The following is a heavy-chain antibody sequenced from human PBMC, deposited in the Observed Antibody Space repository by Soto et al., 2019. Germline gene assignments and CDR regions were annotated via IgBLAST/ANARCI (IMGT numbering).Heavy chain of an antibody. J-gene: IGHJ4*02. CDR3: ARAPLHYYDSSGYYPPSLQRASPDLFSWFDY. CDR1: GGSISSGGYY. Sequence: SETLSLTCTVSGGSISSGGYYWSWIRQHPGKGLEWIGYIYYSGSTYYNPSLKSRVTISVDTSKNQFSLKLSSVTAADTAVYYCARAPLHYYDSSGYYPPSLQRASPDLFSWFDYWGQGTLVTVSS. D-gene: IGHD3-22*01. CDR2: IYYSGST. V-gene: IGHV4-31*03.